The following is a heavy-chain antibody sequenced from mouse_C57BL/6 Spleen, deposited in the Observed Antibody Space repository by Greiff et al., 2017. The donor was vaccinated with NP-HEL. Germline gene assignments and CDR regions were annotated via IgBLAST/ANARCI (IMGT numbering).Heavy chain of an antibody. V-gene: IGHV14-1*01. CDR3: TTRAWGNYRAWFAY. Sequence: EVQLQQSGAELVRPGASVKLSCTASGFNIKDYYMHWVKQRPEQGLEWIGRIDPEDGDTEYAPKFQGKATMTADTSSNTAYLQLSSLTSEDTAVYYCTTRAWGNYRAWFAYWGQGTLVTVSA. D-gene: IGHD2-1*01. CDR2: IDPEDGDT. CDR1: GFNIKDYY. J-gene: IGHJ3*01.